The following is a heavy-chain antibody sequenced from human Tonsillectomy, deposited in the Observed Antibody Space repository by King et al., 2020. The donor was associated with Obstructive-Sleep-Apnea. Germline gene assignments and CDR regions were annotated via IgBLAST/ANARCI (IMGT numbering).Heavy chain of an antibody. CDR2: MYYSGNT. V-gene: IGHV4-59*08. J-gene: IGHJ4*02. D-gene: IGHD4-17*01. CDR3: ARHRGVEESGDYGDYFDY. Sequence: QLQESGPGLVKPSETLSLTCTVSGDSISNYYWSWIRQPPGKGLEWIGYMYYSGNTNYNPSLKSRVTISVDTSKIQFSLRLSSVTAADTAVYYCARHRGVEESGDYGDYFDYWGQGTLVTVSS. CDR1: GDSISNYY.